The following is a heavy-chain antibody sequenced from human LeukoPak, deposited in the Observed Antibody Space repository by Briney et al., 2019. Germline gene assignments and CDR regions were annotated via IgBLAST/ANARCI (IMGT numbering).Heavy chain of an antibody. CDR1: GGSISSYY. V-gene: IGHV4-59*08. CDR2: IYYSGST. CDR3: ASNQIVGATLDY. J-gene: IGHJ4*02. D-gene: IGHD1-26*01. Sequence: QPSETLSLTCTVSGGSISSYYWSWIRQPPGKGLEWIGYIYYSGSTNYNPSLKSRVTISVDTSKNQFSLKLSSVTAADTAVYYCASNQIVGATLDYWGQGTLVTVSS.